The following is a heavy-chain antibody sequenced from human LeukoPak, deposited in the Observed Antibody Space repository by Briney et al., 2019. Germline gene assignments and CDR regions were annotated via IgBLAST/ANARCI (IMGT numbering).Heavy chain of an antibody. V-gene: IGHV5-51*01. CDR2: IYPGDSDT. Sequence: GESLKISCKGSGYIFTTYWIGWVRQLPGKGLECMGIIYPGDSDTKYSPSFQGQVTISADKSISTAYLQWSSLKASDTAMYYCARGERGNWGLYYFDYWGQGTLVTVSS. CDR3: ARGERGNWGLYYFDY. J-gene: IGHJ4*02. D-gene: IGHD7-27*01. CDR1: GYIFTTYW.